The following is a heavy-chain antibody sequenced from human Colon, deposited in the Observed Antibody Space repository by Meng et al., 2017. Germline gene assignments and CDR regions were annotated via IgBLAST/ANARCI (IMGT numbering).Heavy chain of an antibody. CDR1: GDSVSSDY. CDR3: ARGPPSDY. J-gene: IGHJ4*02. Sequence: SETLSLTCTVSGDSVSSDYWSWIRQPPGKGPEWIAFIYDTASTNYNPSLKSRVTISVDTPKNQFSLNLSSVTAADTAVYYCARGPPSDYWGPGTLVTVSS. CDR2: IYDTAST. V-gene: IGHV4-59*02.